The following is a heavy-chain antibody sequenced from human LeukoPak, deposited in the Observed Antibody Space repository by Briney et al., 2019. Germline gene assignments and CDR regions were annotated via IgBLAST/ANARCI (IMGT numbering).Heavy chain of an antibody. CDR1: GFTFSIFA. CDR3: AKVWAAPGLLDY. J-gene: IGHJ4*02. D-gene: IGHD3-16*01. CDR2: ISANSGST. Sequence: GGSLRLPCAASGFTFSIFAMSWVRQAPGKEPELVSAISANSGSTYYADSVKGRFTISRDNSKNTLYLQMNSLRPEDSAVYFCAKVWAAPGLLDYWGQGTLVTVSS. V-gene: IGHV3-23*01.